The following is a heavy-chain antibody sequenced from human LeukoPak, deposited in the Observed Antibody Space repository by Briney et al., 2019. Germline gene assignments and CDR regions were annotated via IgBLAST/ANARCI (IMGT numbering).Heavy chain of an antibody. J-gene: IGHJ6*03. Sequence: GGSLRLSCAASGFTFSSYEMNWVRQAPGKGLEWVSYISSSGSTIYYADSVKGRFTISRDNAKNSLYLQMNSLRAEDTAVYYCARGSLKYQLLWGYYYYYYMDVWGKGTTVTISS. CDR2: ISSSGSTI. CDR3: ARGSLKYQLLWGYYYYYYMDV. CDR1: GFTFSSYE. D-gene: IGHD2-2*01. V-gene: IGHV3-48*03.